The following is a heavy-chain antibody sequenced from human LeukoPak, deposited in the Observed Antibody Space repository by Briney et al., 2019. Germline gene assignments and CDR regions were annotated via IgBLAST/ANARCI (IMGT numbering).Heavy chain of an antibody. CDR2: ISYDGSNK. CDR1: GFTFSSYG. CDR3: AKVPQGLWIDY. D-gene: IGHD5-18*01. V-gene: IGHV3-30*18. J-gene: IGHJ4*02. Sequence: GGSLRLSCAASGFTFSSYGMHWVRQAPGKGLEWVAVISYDGSNKYYADSVKGRFTISRDNSKNTLYLQMNSLRAEDTAVYYCAKVPQGLWIDYWGQGTLVTVSS.